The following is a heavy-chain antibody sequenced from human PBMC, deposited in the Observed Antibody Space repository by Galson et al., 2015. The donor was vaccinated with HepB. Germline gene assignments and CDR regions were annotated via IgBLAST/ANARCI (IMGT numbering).Heavy chain of an antibody. Sequence: SLRLSCAASGFTFGDYAMSWFRQAPGKGLEWVGFIRSKAYGGTTEYAASVKGRFTISRDDSKSIAYLQMNSLKTEDTAVYYCTRDHGAAAVTYNWFDPWGQGTLVTVSS. CDR3: TRDHGAAAVTYNWFDP. J-gene: IGHJ5*02. CDR1: GFTFGDYA. D-gene: IGHD6-13*01. V-gene: IGHV3-49*03. CDR2: IRSKAYGGTT.